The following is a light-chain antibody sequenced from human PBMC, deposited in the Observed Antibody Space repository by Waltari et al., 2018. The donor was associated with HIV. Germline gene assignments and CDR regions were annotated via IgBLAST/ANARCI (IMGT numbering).Light chain of an antibody. J-gene: IGLJ3*02. CDR1: SGHSRNI. CDR2: REGGGGY. V-gene: IGLV4-60*02. CDR3: ETWDSSTWV. Sequence: QPVLTQSSSASASLGSSVKLTCTLTSGHSRNIIAWHQQQTGTAPRYLSKREGGGGYNKGSGVPDRFSGSSSVADRYRAISNLQFEDEADYYCETWDSSTWVFGGGTKVTVL.